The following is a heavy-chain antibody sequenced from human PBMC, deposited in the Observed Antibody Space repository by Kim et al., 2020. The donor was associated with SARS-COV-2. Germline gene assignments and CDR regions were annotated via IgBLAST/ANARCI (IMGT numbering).Heavy chain of an antibody. J-gene: IGHJ6*02. Sequence: ASVKVSCKASGYTFTGYYMHWVRQATGQGLEWMGWINPNSGGTNYAQKFQGWVTMTRDTSISTAYMELSRLRSDDTAVYYCATGQGSRIYSGYDWDYYYGMDVWGQGTTVTVSS. CDR1: GYTFTGYY. CDR2: INPNSGGT. D-gene: IGHD5-12*01. CDR3: ATGQGSRIYSGYDWDYYYGMDV. V-gene: IGHV1-2*04.